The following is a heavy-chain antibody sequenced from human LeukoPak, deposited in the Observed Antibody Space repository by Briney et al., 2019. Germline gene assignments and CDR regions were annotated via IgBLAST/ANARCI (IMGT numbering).Heavy chain of an antibody. D-gene: IGHD2-15*01. V-gene: IGHV1-2*04. CDR2: INPNSGGT. J-gene: IGHJ5*02. CDR1: GYTFTGYY. Sequence: ASVKVSCKASGYTFTGYYMHWVRQAPGQGLEWMGWINPNSGGTNYAQKFQGWVTMTRDTSISTAYMELSRLRSDDTAVYYCARGRVCSGGSCRPMYNWFDPWGQGTLVTVSS. CDR3: ARGRVCSGGSCRPMYNWFDP.